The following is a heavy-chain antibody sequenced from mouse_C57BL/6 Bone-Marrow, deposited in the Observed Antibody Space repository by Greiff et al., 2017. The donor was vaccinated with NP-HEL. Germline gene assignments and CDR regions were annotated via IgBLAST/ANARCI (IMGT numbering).Heavy chain of an antibody. Sequence: EVKLVECEGGLVQPGSSMKLSCTASGFTFSDSYMAWVRQVPEKGLEWVANINYDGSSTYYLDSLKSRFIISRDNAKNILYLQMSSLKSEDTATYYCAREGEYGNLDYWRQGTTLTVSS. CDR2: INYDGSST. CDR3: AREGEYGNLDY. J-gene: IGHJ2*01. D-gene: IGHD1-1*01. CDR1: GFTFSDSY. V-gene: IGHV5-16*01.